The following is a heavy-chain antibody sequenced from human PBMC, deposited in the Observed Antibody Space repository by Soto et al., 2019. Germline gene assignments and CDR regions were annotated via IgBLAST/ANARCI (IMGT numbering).Heavy chain of an antibody. CDR3: ARDGDYYDSSGYMYYFDY. J-gene: IGHJ4*02. Sequence: SETLSLTCTVSGGSISSGGYYWSWIRQHPGKGLEWIGYIYYSGSTYYNPSLKSRVTISVDTSKNQFSLKLSSVTAADTAVYYCARDGDYYDSSGYMYYFDYWGQGTLVTVS. CDR1: GGSISSGGYY. V-gene: IGHV4-31*03. D-gene: IGHD3-22*01. CDR2: IYYSGST.